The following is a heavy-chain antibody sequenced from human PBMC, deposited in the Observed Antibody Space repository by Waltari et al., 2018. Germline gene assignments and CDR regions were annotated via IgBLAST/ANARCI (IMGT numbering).Heavy chain of an antibody. Sequence: QVQLMQSGAEVKKSGASVKVSCKASGYTFTDLFIHWVRQAPGQGLEWMGRINPNSGDTSYAQRFQGRVTMTGDTSITTAYMELTGLRSDDTAIYYCARSGGGTTTFGVAEWGQGSLVTVSS. J-gene: IGHJ4*02. D-gene: IGHD3-3*01. CDR3: ARSGGGTTTFGVAE. CDR2: INPNSGDT. V-gene: IGHV1-2*06. CDR1: GYTFTDLF.